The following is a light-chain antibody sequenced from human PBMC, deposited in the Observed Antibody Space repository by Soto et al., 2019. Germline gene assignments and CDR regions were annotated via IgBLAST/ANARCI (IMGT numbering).Light chain of an antibody. V-gene: IGKV1-39*01. CDR3: QQSYTTPYT. J-gene: IGKJ2*01. Sequence: DIQMTQSPSSLSASVGDRVTITCRASQSISSYLNWYQQKPGKAPKLLIYAASSLQSGVPSRFSGTEPGTYFTLTISSLQPEDFANSYCQQSYTTPYTFGQGTKLDIK. CDR1: QSISSY. CDR2: AAS.